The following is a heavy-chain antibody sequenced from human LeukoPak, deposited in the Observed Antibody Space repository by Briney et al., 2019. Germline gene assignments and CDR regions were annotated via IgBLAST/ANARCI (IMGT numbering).Heavy chain of an antibody. CDR1: GGSISSYY. CDR2: IYTSRST. D-gene: IGHD6-13*01. CDR3: ARDQRVGSSWVYYYYYMDV. V-gene: IGHV4-4*07. J-gene: IGHJ6*03. Sequence: NPSETLSLTCTVSGGSISSYYWSWIRQPAGKGLEWIGRIYTSRSTNYNPSLKSRVTMSVDTSKNQFSLKLSSVTAADTAVYYCARDQRVGSSWVYYYYYMDVWGKGTTVTVSS.